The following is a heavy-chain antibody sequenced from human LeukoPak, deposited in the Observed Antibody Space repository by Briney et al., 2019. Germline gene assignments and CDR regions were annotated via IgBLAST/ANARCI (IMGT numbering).Heavy chain of an antibody. Sequence: GGSLRLSCAASGFTFSSYSMNWVRQAPGKGLEWVSSISSSSSYIYYADSVKGRFTISRDNAKNSLYLQMNSLRAEDTAVYYCARGEAILAAAGTAIDYWGQGTLVTVSS. V-gene: IGHV3-21*01. CDR2: ISSSSSYI. D-gene: IGHD6-13*01. CDR3: ARGEAILAAAGTAIDY. CDR1: GFTFSSYS. J-gene: IGHJ4*02.